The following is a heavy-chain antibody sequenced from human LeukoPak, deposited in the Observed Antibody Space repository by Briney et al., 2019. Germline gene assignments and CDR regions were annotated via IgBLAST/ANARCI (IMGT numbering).Heavy chain of an antibody. CDR1: GVTVSSDY. CDR3: ASRMTF. Sequence: PGGSLRLSCAASGVTVSSDYMSWVRQAPGKGLEWVSVIYSDGNTYYADSVKGRFTISRDNSKNTLSLQMVSLKTEDTARYYGASRMTFGGQGTLVTVSS. J-gene: IGHJ4*02. V-gene: IGHV3-53*05. D-gene: IGHD2/OR15-2a*01. CDR2: IYSDGNT.